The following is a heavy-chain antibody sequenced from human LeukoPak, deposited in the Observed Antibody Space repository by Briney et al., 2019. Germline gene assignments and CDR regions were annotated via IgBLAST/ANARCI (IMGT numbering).Heavy chain of an antibody. CDR2: INHSGST. CDR3: ARRNHYYGSGSYYKYWYFDL. CDR1: GYSISSGYY. D-gene: IGHD3-10*01. J-gene: IGHJ2*01. V-gene: IGHV4-38-2*02. Sequence: SETLSLTCNVSGYSISSGYYWGWIRQPPGKGLEWIGEINHSGSTNYNPSLKSRVTISVDTSKNQFSLKLSSVTAADTAVYYCARRNHYYGSGSYYKYWYFDLWGRGTLVTVSS.